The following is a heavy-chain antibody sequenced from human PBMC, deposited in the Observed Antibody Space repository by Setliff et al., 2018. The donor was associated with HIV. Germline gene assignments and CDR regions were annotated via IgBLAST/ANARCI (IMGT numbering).Heavy chain of an antibody. CDR2: IIPIFGTA. CDR1: GGTFSSYA. D-gene: IGHD5-12*01. J-gene: IGHJ5*02. V-gene: IGHV1-69*06. Sequence: SVKVSCEASGGTFSSYAISWVRQAPGQGLEWMGRIIPIFGTANYAQKFQGRVTITADKSTSTAYMELSSLRSEDTAIYYCAKDAGYSGTAWGTWGQGTLVTVSS. CDR3: AKDAGYSGTAWGT.